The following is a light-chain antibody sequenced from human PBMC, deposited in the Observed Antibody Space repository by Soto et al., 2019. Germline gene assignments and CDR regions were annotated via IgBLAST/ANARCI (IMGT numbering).Light chain of an antibody. CDR2: GAS. V-gene: IGKV3-20*01. CDR1: QRVSSSY. CDR3: QQYGSSPMYT. Sequence: EIGLTQSPGTLSLSPGERATLSSRASQRVSSSYLAWDQQKPGQAPRLLIYGASSRATGIPERFSGSGSGTDFTLNIIRLEPEDFGVYYCQQYGSSPMYTLGQGTKLEIK. J-gene: IGKJ2*01.